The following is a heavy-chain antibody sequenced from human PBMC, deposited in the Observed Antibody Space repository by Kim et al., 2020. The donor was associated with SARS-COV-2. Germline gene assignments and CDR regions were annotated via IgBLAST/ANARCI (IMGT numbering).Heavy chain of an antibody. Sequence: SVKVSCKASGGTFSSYAISWVRQAPGQGLEWMGGIIPIFGTANYAQKFQGRVTITADESTSTAYMELSSLRSEDTAVYYCARHLNYYGSGSYYAYYYYGMDVWGQGTTVSLSS. J-gene: IGHJ6*02. CDR1: GGTFSSYA. CDR2: IIPIFGTA. V-gene: IGHV1-69*13. D-gene: IGHD3-10*01. CDR3: ARHLNYYGSGSYYAYYYYGMDV.